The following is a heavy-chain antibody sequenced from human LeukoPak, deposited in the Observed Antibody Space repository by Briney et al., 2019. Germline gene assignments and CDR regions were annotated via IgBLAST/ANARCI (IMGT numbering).Heavy chain of an antibody. CDR2: ISYDGSNK. CDR3: ARPVGYCSSTSCPRGTYYYYGMDV. CDR1: GFTFSNYA. Sequence: GGSLRLSCAASGFTFSNYAVHWVRQAPGKGLEWVAVISYDGSNKYYADSEKGRFTISRDNSKNTLYLQMNSLRAEDTAVYYCARPVGYCSSTSCPRGTYYYYGMDVWGQGTTVTVSS. V-gene: IGHV3-30-3*01. J-gene: IGHJ6*02. D-gene: IGHD2-2*01.